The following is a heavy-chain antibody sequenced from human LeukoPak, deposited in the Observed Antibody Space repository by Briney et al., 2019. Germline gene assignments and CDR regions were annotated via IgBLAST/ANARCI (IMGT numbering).Heavy chain of an antibody. CDR2: ISGSGGST. CDR1: GLTFRSYG. V-gene: IGHV3-23*01. CDR3: AIRVGDSWNLWPYYFDY. D-gene: IGHD3-3*01. J-gene: IGHJ4*01. Sequence: PGGSLRLSCAASGLTFRSYGMSWVRQAPGKGLEWVSAISGSGGSTYYAASVRGRSTISRTNSKNTLPLQLNSLRPEATAVYYFAIRVGDSWNLWPYYFDYWGQGTLVTVSS.